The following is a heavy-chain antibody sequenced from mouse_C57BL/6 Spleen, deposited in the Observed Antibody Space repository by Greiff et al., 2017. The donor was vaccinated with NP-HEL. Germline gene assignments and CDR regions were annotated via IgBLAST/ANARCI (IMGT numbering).Heavy chain of an antibody. CDR3: AREESWDVWDY. CDR2: IYPGSGST. Sequence: QVQLQQPGAELVKPGASVKMSCKASGYTFTSYWITWVKQRPGQGLEWIGDIYPGSGSTSYNEKLKSKATLTVDTSSSTVYMQLSSLTSEDSAVYYCAREESWDVWDYWGQGTTLTVSS. J-gene: IGHJ2*01. V-gene: IGHV1-55*01. D-gene: IGHD4-1*01. CDR1: GYTFTSYW.